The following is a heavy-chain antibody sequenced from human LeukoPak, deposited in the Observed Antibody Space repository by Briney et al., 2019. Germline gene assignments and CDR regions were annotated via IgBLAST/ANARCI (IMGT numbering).Heavy chain of an antibody. J-gene: IGHJ4*02. Sequence: PGESLRLSCAASGFTFSSYAMSWVRQAPGKGLEWVSAISGSGGSTYYADSVKGRFTISRDNSKNTLYLQMNSMRAEDTAVDYCAKDLAMVRGVTHDYWGQGTLVTVSS. CDR3: AKDLAMVRGVTHDY. CDR1: GFTFSSYA. CDR2: ISGSGGST. D-gene: IGHD3-10*01. V-gene: IGHV3-23*01.